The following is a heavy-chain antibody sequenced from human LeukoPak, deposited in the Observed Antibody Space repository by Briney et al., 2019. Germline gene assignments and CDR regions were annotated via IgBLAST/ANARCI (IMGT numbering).Heavy chain of an antibody. Sequence: GASVNVSCKTSGYAFINYALHWVRQAPGQRLEWMGWTNAGNDNTKYSQRFQGRVTITRDTSASTAYMELTSLGSEDTAVYYCARGGPAATTTPLDYWGQGTLVTVSS. CDR1: GYAFINYA. CDR2: TNAGNDNT. D-gene: IGHD1-26*01. V-gene: IGHV1-3*01. J-gene: IGHJ4*02. CDR3: ARGGPAATTTPLDY.